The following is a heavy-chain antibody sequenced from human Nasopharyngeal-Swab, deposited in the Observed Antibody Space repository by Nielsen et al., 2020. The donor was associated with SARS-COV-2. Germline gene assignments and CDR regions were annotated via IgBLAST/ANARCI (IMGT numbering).Heavy chain of an antibody. Sequence: SCPTLVKPTHTLTLTCTFSGFSLSTSGMCVSWIRQPPGKALEWLARIDWDDDKYYSTSLKTRLTSSKDTSKNQVVLTMTNMDPVDTATYYCARGYYYDSSGYFDYWGQGTLVTVSS. V-gene: IGHV2-70*11. CDR3: ARGYYYDSSGYFDY. D-gene: IGHD3-22*01. CDR2: IDWDDDK. CDR1: GFSLSTSGMC. J-gene: IGHJ4*02.